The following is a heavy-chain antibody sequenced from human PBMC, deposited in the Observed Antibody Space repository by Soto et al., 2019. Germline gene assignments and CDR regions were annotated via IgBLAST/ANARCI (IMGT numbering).Heavy chain of an antibody. CDR1: GGSISSSTYY. V-gene: IGHV4-39*07. Sequence: SETLSLTCTVSGGSISSSTYYWGWMRQPPGKGLEWIASFFIGGNTYYNPSLKSRVTISVDMSKNQFSLKLSSVTAADTAVYYCAKGGWCSGGSCYTAFDIWGQGTMVT. D-gene: IGHD2-15*01. CDR2: FFIGGNT. CDR3: AKGGWCSGGSCYTAFDI. J-gene: IGHJ3*02.